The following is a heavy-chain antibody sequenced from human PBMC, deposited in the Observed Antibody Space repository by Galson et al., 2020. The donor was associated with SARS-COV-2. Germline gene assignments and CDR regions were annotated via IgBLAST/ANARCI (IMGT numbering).Heavy chain of an antibody. Sequence: GSLNISCAASGFTFSNYWMHCVRQAPGKGLVWVSRINSNGSSISYADSVKVRFTISRDNAKNTLYLQMNSLRVEDTALYYCTATRAYWGQGTLVTVSS. D-gene: IGHD1-26*01. J-gene: IGHJ4*02. CDR2: INSNGSSI. CDR1: GFTFSNYW. CDR3: TATRAY. V-gene: IGHV3-74*01.